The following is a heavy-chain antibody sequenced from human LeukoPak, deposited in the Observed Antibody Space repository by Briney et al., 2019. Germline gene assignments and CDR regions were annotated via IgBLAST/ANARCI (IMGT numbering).Heavy chain of an antibody. CDR3: ARGVYYDYVWGSYQYYFDY. V-gene: IGHV4-34*01. CDR2: INHSGST. Sequence: SETLSLTCAVYGGSFSGYYWSWIRQPPGKGLEWIGEINHSGSTNYNPSLKTRVTISVDTSKNQFSLKLSSVTAADTAVYYCARGVYYDYVWGSYQYYFDYWGQGTLVTVSS. D-gene: IGHD3-16*01. J-gene: IGHJ4*02. CDR1: GGSFSGYY.